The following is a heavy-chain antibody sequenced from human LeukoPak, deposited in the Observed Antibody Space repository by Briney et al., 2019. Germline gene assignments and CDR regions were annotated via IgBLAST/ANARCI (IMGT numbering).Heavy chain of an antibody. CDR3: ARHPYCSGGSCYSGLVSYFQH. Sequence: PSQTLSLTCPVSGGSLSSSSYYWGWIRQPPGKGLEWIGSIYYSGSTYYNPSLKSRVPISVHTSKNQFSLKLSSVTAADTAVYYCARHPYCSGGSCYSGLVSYFQHWGQGTLVTVSS. D-gene: IGHD2-15*01. CDR2: IYYSGST. CDR1: GGSLSSSSYY. J-gene: IGHJ1*01. V-gene: IGHV4-39*01.